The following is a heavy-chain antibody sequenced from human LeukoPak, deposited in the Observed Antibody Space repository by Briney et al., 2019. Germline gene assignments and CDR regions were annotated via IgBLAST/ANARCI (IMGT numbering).Heavy chain of an antibody. CDR2: IGTAGDT. CDR1: GFTFGTYD. V-gene: IGHV3-13*01. D-gene: IGHD5-24*01. Sequence: PGGSLRLSCAASGFTFGTYDMHWVRQPTGKGLEWVSAIGTAGDTYYPGSVKGRFTISRENAKNSLYLQMNSLRAGDTAVYYCARESSNGYNSDTFDIWGQGTMVTVSS. J-gene: IGHJ3*02. CDR3: ARESSNGYNSDTFDI.